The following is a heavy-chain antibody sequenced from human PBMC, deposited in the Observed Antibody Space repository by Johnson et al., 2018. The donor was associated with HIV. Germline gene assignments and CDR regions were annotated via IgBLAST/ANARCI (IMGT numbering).Heavy chain of an antibody. D-gene: IGHD6-13*01. CDR2: IYRGGST. J-gene: IGHJ3*02. CDR1: GFTVSSNY. CDR3: ARDRLYSSGWYGTDAFDI. Sequence: VQLVESGGGVVRPGGSLRLSCAASGFTVSSNYMSWVRQAPGKGLEWVSVIYRGGSTYYADSVKGRFTISRDNSKNTLYLQMNSLRAEDTAVYYCARDRLYSSGWYGTDAFDIWGQGTMVTVSS. V-gene: IGHV3-66*02.